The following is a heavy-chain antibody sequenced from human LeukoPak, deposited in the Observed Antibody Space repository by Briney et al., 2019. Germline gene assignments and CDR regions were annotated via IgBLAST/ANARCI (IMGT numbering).Heavy chain of an antibody. CDR2: INPSGGST. D-gene: IGHD6-19*01. CDR1: GYTFTSYY. V-gene: IGHV1-46*01. J-gene: IGHJ6*02. CDR3: ARDGDSSGWYGHVSYYGMDV. Sequence: GASVKVSCTASGYTFTSYYMHWVRQAPGQGLEWMGIINPSGGSTSYAQKFQGRVTMTRDTSTSTVYMELSSLRSEDTAVYYCARDGDSSGWYGHVSYYGMDVWGQGTTVTVSS.